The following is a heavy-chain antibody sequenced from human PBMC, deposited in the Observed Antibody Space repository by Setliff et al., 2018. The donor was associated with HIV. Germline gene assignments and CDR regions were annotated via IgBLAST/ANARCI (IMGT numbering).Heavy chain of an antibody. CDR1: GFSFDDYA. V-gene: IGHV3-9*01. J-gene: IGHJ4*01. D-gene: IGHD6-13*01. CDR2: ISWNIFNI. CDR3: ARARSRQLVSTAPPYHFDY. Sequence: GGSLRLSCAASGFSFDDYAMHWVRQAPGQGLEWVSGISWNIFNIAYADSVKGRFTISRDNAKNSLYLQMNSLRAEDTAVYYCARARSRQLVSTAPPYHFDYWGRGTLVTVSS.